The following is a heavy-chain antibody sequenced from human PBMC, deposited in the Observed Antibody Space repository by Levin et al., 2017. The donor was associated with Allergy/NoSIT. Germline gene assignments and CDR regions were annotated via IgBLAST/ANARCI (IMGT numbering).Heavy chain of an antibody. J-gene: IGHJ6*02. CDR1: GDSFRGGDYY. CDR3: ARAYGDFRGLDYYYAMDV. CDR2: IFSTGST. Sequence: SSETLSLTCTVSGDSFRGGDYYYSWVRQPPGKGLEWLGYIFSTGSTNYNSSLKTRLSISEDTSKNQFSLTLSSVTAADTAVYYCARAYGDFRGLDYYYAMDVWGQGTTVTVSS. D-gene: IGHD2-21*02. V-gene: IGHV4-30-4*01.